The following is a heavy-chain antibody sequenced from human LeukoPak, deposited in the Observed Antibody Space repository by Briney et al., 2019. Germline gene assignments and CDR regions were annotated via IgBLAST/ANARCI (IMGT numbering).Heavy chain of an antibody. Sequence: ASVKVSCKASGYTFTGYYMHWVRQAPGQGLEWMGWINPSSGCTNYAQKFQGRVTMTRDTSISTAYMELSRLRSDDTAVYYCARAPPSYCSSTSCYVDWFDPWGQGTLVTLST. D-gene: IGHD2-2*01. J-gene: IGHJ5*02. CDR3: ARAPPSYCSSTSCYVDWFDP. V-gene: IGHV1-2*02. CDR2: INPSSGCT. CDR1: GYTFTGYY.